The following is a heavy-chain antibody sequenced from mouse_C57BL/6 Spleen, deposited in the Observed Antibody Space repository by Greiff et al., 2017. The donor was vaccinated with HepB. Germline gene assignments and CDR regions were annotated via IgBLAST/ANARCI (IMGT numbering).Heavy chain of an antibody. CDR3: ASPHLLLRSSYAMDY. D-gene: IGHD1-1*01. V-gene: IGHV1-19*01. J-gene: IGHJ4*01. CDR2: INPYNGGT. CDR1: GYTFTDYY. Sequence: EVQLQESGPVLVKPGASVKMSCKASGYTFTDYYMNWVKQSHGKSLEWIGVINPYNGGTSYNQKFKGKATLTVDKSSSTAYMELNSLTSEDSAVYYCASPHLLLRSSYAMDYWGQGTSVTVSS.